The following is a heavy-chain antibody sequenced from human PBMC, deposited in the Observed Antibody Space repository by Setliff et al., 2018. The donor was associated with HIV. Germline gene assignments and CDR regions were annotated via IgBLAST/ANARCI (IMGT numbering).Heavy chain of an antibody. D-gene: IGHD3-9*01. V-gene: IGHV4-30-4*08. CDR2: IYYSGST. Sequence: TLSLTCTVSGASIRSGDYYWSWIRQPPGKDLEWIGYIYYSGSTYYNPSLKSRITISVDTSKNQFSLNLDSVTAADTAVYYCARGKLRYFDGYYYYYGMDVWGQGTTVTVSS. CDR1: GASIRSGDYY. J-gene: IGHJ6*02. CDR3: ARGKLRYFDGYYYYYGMDV.